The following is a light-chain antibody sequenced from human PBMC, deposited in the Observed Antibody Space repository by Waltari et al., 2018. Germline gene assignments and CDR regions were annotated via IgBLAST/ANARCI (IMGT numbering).Light chain of an antibody. CDR2: GAS. CDR1: QSVSSSY. Sequence: EIVLTQSPGTLSLSPGERATLSCRASQSVSSSYLAWYQQKPGQAPRLLIDGASSTATGIPDRFSGSGSGTDFTLTISRLEPEDFAVYYCHQYGSSPTTFGQGTRLEIK. CDR3: HQYGSSPTT. V-gene: IGKV3-20*01. J-gene: IGKJ5*01.